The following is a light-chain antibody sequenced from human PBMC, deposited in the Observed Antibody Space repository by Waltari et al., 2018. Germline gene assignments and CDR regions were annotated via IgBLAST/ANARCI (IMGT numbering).Light chain of an antibody. J-gene: IGKJ5*01. CDR2: EAS. V-gene: IGKV3-15*01. CDR3: QQYNTWPPIT. Sequence: EIVMTQSPATLSVSPGERATLSCRASQSVSSNLAWYQQKPGQTPRLLIYEASTRPTGIPARLSGSGSVTEFTLSISNLQSEDFAVYYCQQYNTWPPITFGQGTRLEIK. CDR1: QSVSSN.